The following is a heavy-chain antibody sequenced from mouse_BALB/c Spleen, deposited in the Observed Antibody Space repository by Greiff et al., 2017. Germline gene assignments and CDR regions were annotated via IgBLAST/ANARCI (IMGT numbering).Heavy chain of an antibody. CDR1: GYTFTSYW. V-gene: IGHV1S16*01. CDR3: TIPIYYYGSSYYAMDY. CDR2: INPSNGGT. J-gene: IGHJ4*01. D-gene: IGHD1-1*01. Sequence: VQLQQPGAELVKPGASVKLSCKASGYTFTSYWMHWVKRRPGQGFEWIGEINPSNGGTNYNEKFKRKATLTVDKSSSTAYMQLSSLTSEDSAVYYCTIPIYYYGSSYYAMDYWGQGTSVTVSS.